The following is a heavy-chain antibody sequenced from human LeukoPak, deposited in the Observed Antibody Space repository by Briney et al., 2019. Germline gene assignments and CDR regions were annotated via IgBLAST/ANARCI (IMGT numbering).Heavy chain of an antibody. CDR3: ARDQGLWFGELLPHGEYFQH. CDR2: IIPMFGGT. CDR1: GGTFSGYA. V-gene: IGHV1-69*13. J-gene: IGHJ1*01. D-gene: IGHD3-10*01. Sequence: SVKVSCKASGGTFSGYAFSWVRQAPGQGLEWMGEIIPMFGGTNYAQTFQGRVTITADESTSTAYMELTSLRSDDTAVYYCARDQGLWFGELLPHGEYFQHWGQGTLVTVSS.